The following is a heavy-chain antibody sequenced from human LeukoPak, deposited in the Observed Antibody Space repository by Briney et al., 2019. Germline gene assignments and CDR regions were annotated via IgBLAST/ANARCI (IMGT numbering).Heavy chain of an antibody. CDR2: ISGSGGST. CDR1: GFTFSSYA. D-gene: IGHD3-10*01. CDR3: AKVRLAFGTFFDY. Sequence: AGGSLRLSCAASGFTFSSYAMSWVRQAPGKGLEWVSAISGSGGSTYYADSVKGRFTISRDNSKNTLYLQMNSLRAEDTAVYYCAKVRLAFGTFFDYWGQGTLVTVSS. V-gene: IGHV3-23*01. J-gene: IGHJ4*02.